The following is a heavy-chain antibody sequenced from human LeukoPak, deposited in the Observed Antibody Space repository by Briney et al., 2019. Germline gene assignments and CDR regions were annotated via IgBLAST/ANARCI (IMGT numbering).Heavy chain of an antibody. D-gene: IGHD2-2*01. CDR1: GFTFGSYG. Sequence: GGSLRLXCAASGFTFGSYGMHWVRQAPGKGLEWVAFIRYDGSNKYYADSVKGRFTISRDNSKNTLYLQMNSLRAEDTAVYYCAKDRSGDIVVVPAADAHFDPWGQGTLVTVSS. CDR2: IRYDGSNK. CDR3: AKDRSGDIVVVPAADAHFDP. V-gene: IGHV3-30*02. J-gene: IGHJ5*02.